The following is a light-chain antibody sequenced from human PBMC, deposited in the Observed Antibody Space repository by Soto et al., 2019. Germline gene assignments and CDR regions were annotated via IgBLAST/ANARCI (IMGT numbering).Light chain of an antibody. V-gene: IGKV3-20*01. Sequence: EIVLTQSPGTLALSPGERATLSCRASQSVSSSYLAWYQQKPGQAPRLLIYGASSSATGIPDRFSGSGSGTEFTLTISSLEPEGFAVYYCQQYGSSRTVGQGTKVEIK. CDR3: QQYGSSRT. CDR1: QSVSSSY. CDR2: GAS. J-gene: IGKJ1*01.